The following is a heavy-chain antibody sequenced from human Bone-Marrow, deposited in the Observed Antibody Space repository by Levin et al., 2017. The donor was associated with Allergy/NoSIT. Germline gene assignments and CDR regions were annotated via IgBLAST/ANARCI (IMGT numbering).Heavy chain of an antibody. CDR3: ARGRTSGRSAFDI. V-gene: IGHV3-48*01. J-gene: IGHJ3*02. CDR1: GFTFSSYS. CDR2: ISSGSGTI. Sequence: GGSLRLSCAASGFTFSSYSMNWVRQAPGKGLEWLSYISSGSGTIYYADSVKGRFAISRDNAQNSLYLQMNSLRAEDTAVYYCARGRTSGRSAFDIWGQGTMVTVSS. D-gene: IGHD6-19*01.